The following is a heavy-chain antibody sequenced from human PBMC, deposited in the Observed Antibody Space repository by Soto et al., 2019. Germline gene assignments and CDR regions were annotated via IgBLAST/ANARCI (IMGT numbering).Heavy chain of an antibody. Sequence: EVQLVESGGGLVQPGGSLRLSCAASGFTFSNYWMHWVRQAPGKGLVWVSRIKTDGSSTSYADSVKGRFTISRDNPKNTLYLHMNSLGAEGTAVYYCARDGFGENNYRGQGTLVTVSS. D-gene: IGHD3-10*01. CDR1: GFTFSNYW. CDR2: IKTDGSST. V-gene: IGHV3-74*01. CDR3: ARDGFGENNY. J-gene: IGHJ4*02.